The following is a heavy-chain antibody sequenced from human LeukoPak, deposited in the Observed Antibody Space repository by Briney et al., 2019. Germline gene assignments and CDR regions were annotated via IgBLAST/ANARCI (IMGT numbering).Heavy chain of an antibody. Sequence: GGSLRLSCAASGFTFSSYGMHWVRQAPGKGLEWVAVISYDGSNKYYADSVKGRFTISRDNSKNTLYLQMNSLRAEDTAVYYCAKISGSYSSFDYWGQGTLVTVSS. CDR2: ISYDGSNK. CDR1: GFTFSSYG. J-gene: IGHJ4*02. CDR3: AKISGSYSSFDY. V-gene: IGHV3-30*18. D-gene: IGHD1-26*01.